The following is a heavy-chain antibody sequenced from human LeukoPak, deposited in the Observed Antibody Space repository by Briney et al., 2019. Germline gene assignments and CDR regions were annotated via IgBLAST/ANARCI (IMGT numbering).Heavy chain of an antibody. Sequence: PGGSLRLSCAASGFTFSSYGMHWVRQAPGKGLEWVAFIRYDGSNKYYADSVKGRFSISRDNAKNSLYLEMSSLRAEDTAIYYCARERPAAASAFEIWGQGTMVTVSS. CDR3: ARERPAAASAFEI. V-gene: IGHV3-30*02. CDR1: GFTFSSYG. CDR2: IRYDGSNK. D-gene: IGHD6-13*01. J-gene: IGHJ3*02.